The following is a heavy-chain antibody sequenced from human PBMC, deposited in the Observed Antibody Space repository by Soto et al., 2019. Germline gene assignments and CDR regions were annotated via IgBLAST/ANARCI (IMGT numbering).Heavy chain of an antibody. V-gene: IGHV1-46*01. CDR1: GHTFGSHY. D-gene: IGHD3-22*01. CDR3: ARDQSFTYSVYGYWWLDP. J-gene: IGHJ5*02. Sequence: ASVKVSCKASGHTFGSHYMHWVRQAPGQGLEWMGVINPSGTITSYAQKFQGRVTMTSDTSTSTVYMELSSLRSEDTAVYYCARDQSFTYSVYGYWWLDPSGQGSPVTVYS. CDR2: INPSGTIT.